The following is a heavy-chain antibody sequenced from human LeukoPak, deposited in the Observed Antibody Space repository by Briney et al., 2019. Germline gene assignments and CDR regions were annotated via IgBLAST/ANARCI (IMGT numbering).Heavy chain of an antibody. CDR1: GFTFTNYA. V-gene: IGHV3-30-3*01. CDR2: ISYDGTNK. J-gene: IGHJ4*02. CDR3: ARGFVLGAAKNYFDY. D-gene: IGHD2-21*02. Sequence: GGSLRLSSAASGFTFTNYALHWVRQAPGKGLEWVAVISYDGTNKYYADSVKGRFTISRDNSKNTLSLQMNSLRAEDTALYYCARGFVLGAAKNYFDYWGQGALVTVSS.